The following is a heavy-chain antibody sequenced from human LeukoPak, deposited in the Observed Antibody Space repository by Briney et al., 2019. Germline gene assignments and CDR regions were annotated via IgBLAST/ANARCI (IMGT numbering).Heavy chain of an antibody. J-gene: IGHJ2*01. Sequence: SETLSLTCTVSGGSISRSSYYWGWIRQTPGKGPEWIGSIYYSGSTYYNPSLKSRVTISVDTSKNQFSLKLSSVTAADTAVYYCARCLLWFGELLYPNWYFDLWGRGTLVTVSS. CDR1: GGSISRSSYY. CDR3: ARCLLWFGELLYPNWYFDL. V-gene: IGHV4-39*01. D-gene: IGHD3-10*01. CDR2: IYYSGST.